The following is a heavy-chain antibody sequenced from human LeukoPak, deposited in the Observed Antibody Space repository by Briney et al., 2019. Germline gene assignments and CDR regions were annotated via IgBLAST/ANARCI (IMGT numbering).Heavy chain of an antibody. Sequence: SETLSLTCAVYGGSFSGYYWSWIRQPPGKGLEWIGEINHSGSSNYNPSLKSRVTISVDTSKNQFSLKLSSVAAADTAVYYCARGLIDGQNSHSLDYWGQGTLVTVSS. V-gene: IGHV4-34*01. CDR3: ARGLIDGQNSHSLDY. CDR2: INHSGSS. D-gene: IGHD5-24*01. CDR1: GGSFSGYY. J-gene: IGHJ4*02.